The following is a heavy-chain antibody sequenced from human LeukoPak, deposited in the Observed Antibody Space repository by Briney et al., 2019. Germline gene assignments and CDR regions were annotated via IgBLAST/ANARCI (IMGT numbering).Heavy chain of an antibody. D-gene: IGHD6-13*01. CDR3: AKGDDSSWHYYFHTDV. Sequence: GGSLRLSCAASGFTFSIYGMTWVRQAPGKGLEWVSGISGSGGHTYYAVSVQGRFTISRHNSNNMLYLEMNSLRDEDTGVYYCAKGDDSSWHYYFHTDVWGKGTPVTISS. J-gene: IGHJ6*03. CDR2: ISGSGGHT. V-gene: IGHV3-23*01. CDR1: GFTFSIYG.